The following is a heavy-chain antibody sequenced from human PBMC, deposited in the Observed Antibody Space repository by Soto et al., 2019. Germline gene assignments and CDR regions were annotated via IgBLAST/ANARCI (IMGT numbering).Heavy chain of an antibody. V-gene: IGHV1-18*01. CDR3: ARISARRNDFDV. J-gene: IGHJ3*01. CDR1: SSLFGAFG. CDR2: ITPYNGNT. Sequence: QVQLVQSGAEVQNPGASVKVSCQASSSLFGAFGISWVRQAPGQGLEWMGWITPYNGNTHYAEKFQDRVTMTADKSTTTAYMEVRRRTSDDTAVYFCARISARRNDFDVWGQGTVVTVSS.